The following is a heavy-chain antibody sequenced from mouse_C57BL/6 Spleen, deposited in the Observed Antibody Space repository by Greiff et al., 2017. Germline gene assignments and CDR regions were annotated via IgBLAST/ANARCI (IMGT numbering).Heavy chain of an antibody. CDR1: GFTFRSYT. CDR2: ISGGGGNT. Sequence: EVKLMESGGGLVKPGGSLTLSCAASGFTFRSYTMSWVRQTPEKRLEWVATISGGGGNTYYPDSVKGRFPIYRDNAKNTLYRQMSSMRSEDTALYYCARQRDWDFDVWGTGTTVTVSS. CDR3: ARQRDWDFDV. J-gene: IGHJ1*03. V-gene: IGHV5-9*01.